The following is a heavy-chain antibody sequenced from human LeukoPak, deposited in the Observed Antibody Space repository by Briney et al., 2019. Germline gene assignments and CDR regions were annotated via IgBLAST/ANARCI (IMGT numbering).Heavy chain of an antibody. CDR1: GYNFTSYW. J-gene: IGHJ4*02. CDR3: ARSANQGGIWV. Sequence: GESLKISCKGSGYNFTSYWIAWVRQMPGKGLEWMGIIYPGDSDTRYSPSFQGQVTISADKSISTVYLQWSNLKASDTAMYYCARSANQGGIWVWGQGILVTVSS. D-gene: IGHD3-16*01. CDR2: IYPGDSDT. V-gene: IGHV5-51*01.